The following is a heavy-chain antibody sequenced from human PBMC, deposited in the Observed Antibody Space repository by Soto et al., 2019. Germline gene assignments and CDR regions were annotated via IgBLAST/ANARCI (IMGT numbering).Heavy chain of an antibody. CDR1: GGSMISYY. CDR2: IYYSGST. D-gene: IGHD3-10*01. V-gene: IGHV4-59*01. J-gene: IGHJ4*02. CDR3: ARGSRDGSGSYFDY. Sequence: SETLSLTCTVSGGSMISYYWSWIRQPPGKGLEWIGYIYYSGSTNYNPSLKSRVTISVDTSKNQFSLKLSSVTAADTAVYYCARGSRDGSGSYFDYWGQGTLVTVSS.